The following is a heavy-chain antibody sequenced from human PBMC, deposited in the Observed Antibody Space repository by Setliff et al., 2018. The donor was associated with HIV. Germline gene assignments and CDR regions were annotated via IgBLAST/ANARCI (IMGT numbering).Heavy chain of an antibody. CDR3: ARESSRVPWSPDAFDI. CDR1: GGSISSYY. V-gene: IGHV4-4*07. D-gene: IGHD2-15*01. Sequence: SETLSLTCSVSGGSISSYYWNWIRQPAGKGLEWIGRIYTSGSTKYNPSLKSRVTMSLNTSKNQFSLKLSSVTAADSSVYYCARESSRVPWSPDAFDIWGQGTRGTVS. CDR2: IYTSGST. J-gene: IGHJ3*02.